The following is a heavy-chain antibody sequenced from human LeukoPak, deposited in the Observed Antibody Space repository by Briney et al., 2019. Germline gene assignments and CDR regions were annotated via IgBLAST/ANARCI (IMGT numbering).Heavy chain of an antibody. CDR3: ARGPYSYDSSGAFDI. D-gene: IGHD3-22*01. J-gene: IGHJ3*02. V-gene: IGHV4-59*08. Sequence: PSETLSLTCTVSGGSFSTYYWSWIRQPPGKGLEWIGYIYYSGNTNYNPSLKSRVTISVDTSKNQFSLKLSSVTAADTAVYFCARGPYSYDSSGAFDIWGQGTMVTVSS. CDR1: GGSFSTYY. CDR2: IYYSGNT.